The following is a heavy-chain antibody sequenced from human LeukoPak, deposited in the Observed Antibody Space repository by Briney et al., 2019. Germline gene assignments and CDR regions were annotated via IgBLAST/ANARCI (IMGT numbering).Heavy chain of an antibody. CDR3: ARHPKYSSSWYSFDY. V-gene: IGHV4-59*08. CDR1: GGSISSYY. Sequence: SETLSLTCTVSGGSISSYYWSWIRQPPGKRLEWIGYIYYSGSTNYNPSLKSRVTISVDTSKNQFSLKLSSVTAADTAVYYCARHPKYSSSWYSFDYWGQGTLVTVSS. D-gene: IGHD6-13*01. J-gene: IGHJ4*02. CDR2: IYYSGST.